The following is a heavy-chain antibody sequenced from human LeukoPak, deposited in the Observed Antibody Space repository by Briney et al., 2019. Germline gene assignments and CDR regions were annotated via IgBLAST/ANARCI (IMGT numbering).Heavy chain of an antibody. CDR2: SSGYNGDR. Sequence: GASVKVSCKASGYTFSSFGLSWVRQAPGQGLEWMGWSSGYNGDRNYAQKFQGRVTLTTDTSTSTAYMELRSLRSDDTAVYYCARDFYCISGFGCHDVFDIWGQGTMVIVSS. D-gene: IGHD3-3*02. J-gene: IGHJ3*02. CDR1: GYTFSSFG. CDR3: ARDFYCISGFGCHDVFDI. V-gene: IGHV1-18*01.